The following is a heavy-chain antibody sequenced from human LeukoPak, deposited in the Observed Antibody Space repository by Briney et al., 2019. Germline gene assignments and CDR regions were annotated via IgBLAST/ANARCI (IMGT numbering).Heavy chain of an antibody. J-gene: IGHJ6*03. CDR3: GRYFDWLLDYYYMDV. Sequence: GGSLRLSCAASGFTFTSYNMNCVRQGPGKGLEWVSSITSSSSYIYYADSVKGRFTISRDNAKNSLYLQMNSLRAEDTAVYYCGRYFDWLLDYYYMDVWGKGTTVTVSS. CDR2: ITSSSSYI. CDR1: GFTFTSYN. D-gene: IGHD3-9*01. V-gene: IGHV3-21*01.